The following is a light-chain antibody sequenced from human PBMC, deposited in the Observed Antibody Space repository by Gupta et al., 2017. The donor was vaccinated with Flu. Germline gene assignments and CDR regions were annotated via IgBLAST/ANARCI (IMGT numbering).Light chain of an antibody. V-gene: IGKV1-33*01. CDR3: QKHDHLTFT. Sequence: PASLAASVGDRVTITCQASQDISNYLNWYQHKPGKAPELLIYDASNLETGGPSRCSGRGSGTEFTVTISSLEPEDLATYYCQKHDHLTFTFGQGTRVEIK. CDR2: DAS. J-gene: IGKJ5*01. CDR1: QDISNY.